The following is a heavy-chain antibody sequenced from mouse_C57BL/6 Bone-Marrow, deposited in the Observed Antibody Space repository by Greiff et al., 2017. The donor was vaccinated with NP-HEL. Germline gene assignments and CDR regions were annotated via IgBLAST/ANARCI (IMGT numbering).Heavy chain of an antibody. D-gene: IGHD1-1*01. CDR3: ARSYYGSSLDY. Sequence: LVESGAELVRPGTSVKMSCKASGYTFTNYWIGWAKQRPGHGLEWIGDIYPGGGYTNYNEKFKGKATLTADKSSSTAYMQFSSLTSEDSAIYYCARSYYGSSLDYWGQGTTLTVSS. J-gene: IGHJ2*01. CDR2: IYPGGGYT. CDR1: GYTFTNYW. V-gene: IGHV1-63*01.